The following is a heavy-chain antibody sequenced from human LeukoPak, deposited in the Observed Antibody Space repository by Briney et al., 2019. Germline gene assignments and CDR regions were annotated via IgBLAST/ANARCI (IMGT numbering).Heavy chain of an antibody. J-gene: IGHJ4*02. CDR2: VTSNGGRT. Sequence: GGSPRLSCSASGFTFSTYSMHWVRQAPGKGLEYVSAVTSNGGRTYYADSVQGRFTISRDNSKNTLYLQMSGLRTEDTAVYYCVNFGNSGYDFHWGRGTLVTVSS. V-gene: IGHV3-64D*09. D-gene: IGHD5-12*01. CDR1: GFTFSTYS. CDR3: VNFGNSGYDFH.